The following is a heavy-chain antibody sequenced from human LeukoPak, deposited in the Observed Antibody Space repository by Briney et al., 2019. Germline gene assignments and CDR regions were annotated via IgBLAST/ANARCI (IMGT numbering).Heavy chain of an antibody. Sequence: ASVKVSCKASGYTFISYDINWVRQATGQGLEWMGLMNPNSGNTGYAQKFQGRVTMTMNTSISTAYMELSSLRAEDTAVYYCARIRFGESYAPKSYYYYYMDVWGKGTTVTISS. CDR3: ARIRFGESYAPKSYYYYYMDV. CDR2: MNPNSGNT. V-gene: IGHV1-8*01. CDR1: GYTFISYD. D-gene: IGHD3-10*01. J-gene: IGHJ6*03.